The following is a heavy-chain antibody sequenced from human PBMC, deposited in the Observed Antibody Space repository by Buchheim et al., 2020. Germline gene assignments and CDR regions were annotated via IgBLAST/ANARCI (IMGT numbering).Heavy chain of an antibody. J-gene: IGHJ6*02. Sequence: QVQLQESGPGLVKPSETLSLTCTVSGGSISSYYWSWIRQPPGKGLEWIGYISYSGSTNYNPSLKSRVTISVDTSKNQFSLKLSSVTAADTAVYYCARLTYYDFWSGYFYGMDVWGQGTT. CDR3: ARLTYYDFWSGYFYGMDV. V-gene: IGHV4-59*08. D-gene: IGHD3-3*01. CDR1: GGSISSYY. CDR2: ISYSGST.